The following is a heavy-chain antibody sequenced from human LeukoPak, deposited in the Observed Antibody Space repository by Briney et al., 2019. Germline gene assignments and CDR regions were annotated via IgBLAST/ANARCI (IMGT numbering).Heavy chain of an antibody. V-gene: IGHV3-74*01. J-gene: IGHJ4*02. CDR2: IKSDGSGT. D-gene: IGHD3-16*01. CDR1: GHIFRDSW. CDR3: ATDWFGAVNS. Sequence: PGGSLRLSCAASAAFGHIFRDSWMHWVRQAPGKGLVWVSLIKSDGSGTIYADSAKGRFTISRDNAKNTLYLQMNSLRAEDTAVYFCATDWFGAVNSWGQGTLVTVSS.